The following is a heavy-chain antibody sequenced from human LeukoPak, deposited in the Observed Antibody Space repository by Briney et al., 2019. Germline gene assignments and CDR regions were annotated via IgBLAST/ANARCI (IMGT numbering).Heavy chain of an antibody. J-gene: IGHJ4*02. CDR3: ARDMGSGDPLFDY. D-gene: IGHD1-26*01. CDR2: IYYSGST. Sequence: PSETLSLTCTVSGGSISSYYWSWIRQPPGKGLEWIGYIYYSGSTNYNPSLKSRVTISLDTSMSQFSLKLSSVTAADTAVYYCARDMGSGDPLFDYWGQGTLVTVSS. V-gene: IGHV4-59*01. CDR1: GGSISSYY.